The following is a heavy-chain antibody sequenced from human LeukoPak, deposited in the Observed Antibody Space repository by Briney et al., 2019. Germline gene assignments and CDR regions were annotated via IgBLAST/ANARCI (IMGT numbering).Heavy chain of an antibody. CDR2: IKQDASVK. CDR3: ARIGYSSSSFDY. CDR1: GFTFTNYW. J-gene: IGHJ4*02. V-gene: IGHV3-7*02. D-gene: IGHD6-6*01. Sequence: GGSLRLSCAASGFTFTNYWMSWVRQAPGRGLEWVANIKQDASVKYYVDSVKGRFTISRENAKNSVYLQMYSLRAEDTAVYYCARIGYSSSSFDYWGQGTLVTVSS.